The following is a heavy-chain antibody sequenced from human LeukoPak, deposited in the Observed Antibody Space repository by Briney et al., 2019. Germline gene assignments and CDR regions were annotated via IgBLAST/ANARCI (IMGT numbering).Heavy chain of an antibody. V-gene: IGHV3-11*01. D-gene: IGHD2-2*01. CDR1: GFTFSDYY. CDR3: AKAPLGYCSSTSCHTIDY. J-gene: IGHJ4*02. Sequence: GGSLRLSCAASGFTFSDYYISWIRQAPGKGLEWVSYISSSGSTIYYADSVKGRFTISRDNAKNSLYLQMNSLRAEDTAVYYCAKAPLGYCSSTSCHTIDYWGQGTLVTVSS. CDR2: ISSSGSTI.